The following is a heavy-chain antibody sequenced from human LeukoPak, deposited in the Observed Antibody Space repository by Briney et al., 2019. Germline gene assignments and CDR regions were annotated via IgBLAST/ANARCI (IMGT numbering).Heavy chain of an antibody. CDR2: INHSGST. V-gene: IGHV4-34*01. Sequence: SETLSLTCAAYGGSFSGYYWSWIRQPPGKGLEWIGEINHSGSTNYNPSLKSRVTISVDTSKNQFSLKLSSVTAADTAVYYCARGFGIVVVVAATRRGPFDPWGQGTLVTVSS. D-gene: IGHD2-15*01. CDR1: GGSFSGYY. J-gene: IGHJ5*02. CDR3: ARGFGIVVVVAATRRGPFDP.